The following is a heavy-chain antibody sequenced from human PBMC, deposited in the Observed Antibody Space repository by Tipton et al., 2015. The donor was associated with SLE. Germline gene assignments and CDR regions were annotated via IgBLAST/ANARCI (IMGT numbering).Heavy chain of an antibody. Sequence: SLRLSCAASGFTVSSNYMSWVRQAPGKGLEWVSVIYSGGSTYYADSVKGRFTISRDNSKNTLYLQMNSLRAEDTAVYYCAATNYYDSSGYYCWGQGTLVTVSS. J-gene: IGHJ4*02. CDR3: AATNYYDSSGYYC. D-gene: IGHD3-22*01. V-gene: IGHV3-53*05. CDR2: IYSGGST. CDR1: GFTVSSNY.